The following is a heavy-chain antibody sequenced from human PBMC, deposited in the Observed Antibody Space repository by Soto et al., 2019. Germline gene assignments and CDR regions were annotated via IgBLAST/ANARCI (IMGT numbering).Heavy chain of an antibody. J-gene: IGHJ6*02. CDR1: GFTFLNHA. D-gene: IGHD4-17*01. Sequence: QVQLVESGGGVVQPGRSLRLSCAASGFTFLNHAMHWVRQAPGKGLEWVAVVPYDGSYKYYADSVKGRFTISRDNSENTLFLQVNSLRPEDTAVYFCAKGYGDYLYYYGMDVWGQGTTVTVSS. CDR2: VPYDGSYK. CDR3: AKGYGDYLYYYGMDV. V-gene: IGHV3-30-3*01.